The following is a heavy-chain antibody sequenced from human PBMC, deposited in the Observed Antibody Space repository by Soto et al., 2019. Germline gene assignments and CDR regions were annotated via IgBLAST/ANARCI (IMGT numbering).Heavy chain of an antibody. CDR1: GGSISSGDYY. Sequence: SETLSLTCTVSGGSISSGDYYWNWIRQPPGKGLEWIGYIYYSGSTDYNPSLQSRVTISVDTSKNLVSLKLSSVTAADTAVYYCARDVVATIRGDHYFDYWGQGALVTVS. CDR3: ARDVVATIRGDHYFDY. CDR2: IYYSGST. D-gene: IGHD5-12*01. V-gene: IGHV4-30-4*01. J-gene: IGHJ4*02.